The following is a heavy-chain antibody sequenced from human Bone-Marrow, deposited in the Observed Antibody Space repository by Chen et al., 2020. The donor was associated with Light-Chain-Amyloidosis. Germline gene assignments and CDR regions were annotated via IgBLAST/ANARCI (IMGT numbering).Heavy chain of an antibody. CDR1: GNTFPNYW. D-gene: IGHD5-12*01. CDR3: ARRRDGYNFDY. V-gene: IGHV5-51*01. J-gene: IGHJ4*02. Sequence: EVPLEQSGPDVKKRRESRKIACKGPGNTFPNYWNGWVRQMPGKGLEWMGVIYPDDSDARYSPSFEGQVTISADKSITTAYLQWRSLKASDTAMYYCARRRDGYNFDYWGQGTLVTVSS. CDR2: IYPDDSDA.